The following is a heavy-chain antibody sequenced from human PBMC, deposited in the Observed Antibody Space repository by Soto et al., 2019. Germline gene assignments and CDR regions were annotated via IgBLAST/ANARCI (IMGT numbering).Heavy chain of an antibody. V-gene: IGHV5-51*01. D-gene: IGHD3-3*01. CDR2: IYPGDSDT. Sequence: PGESLQISCKGSGYSFTSYWIGCVRQMPGKGLEWIGIIYPGDSDTRYSPSFQGQVTISADKSISTAYLQWSSLKASDTAMYYCARLGDFWSSAYYYGMEVWGEGTTVTVSS. CDR3: ARLGDFWSSAYYYGMEV. J-gene: IGHJ6*04. CDR1: GYSFTSYW.